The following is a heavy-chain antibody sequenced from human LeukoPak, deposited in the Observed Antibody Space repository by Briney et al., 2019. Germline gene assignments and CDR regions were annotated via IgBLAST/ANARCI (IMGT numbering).Heavy chain of an antibody. V-gene: IGHV4-59*01. CDR2: IYYSGST. CDR1: GGSISSYY. J-gene: IGHJ4*02. CDR3: ARVGGVEQLLFDY. Sequence: PSETLSLTCTVSGGSISSYYWSWIRQPPGKGLEWIGYIYYSGSTNYNPSLKSRVTISVDTSKNQFSLKLSSVTAADTAVYYCARVGGVEQLLFDYWGQGTLVTVSS. D-gene: IGHD3-16*01.